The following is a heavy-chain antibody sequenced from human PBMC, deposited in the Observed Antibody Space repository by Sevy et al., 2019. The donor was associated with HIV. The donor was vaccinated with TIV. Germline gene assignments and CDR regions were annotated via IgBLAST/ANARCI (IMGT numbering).Heavy chain of an antibody. CDR2: IWYDGTIK. J-gene: IGHJ4*02. V-gene: IGHV3-33*08. CDR1: GFTFSSYV. D-gene: IGHD2-21*02. CDR3: ARGGGYCGGDCYSIDY. Sequence: GGSLRLSCAASGFTFSSYVMHWVRQAPGKGLEWAALIWYDGTIKYCADSVKRRFTISRDNSKDTLFLQMNSLTPEDTAVYYCARGGGYCGGDCYSIDYWGQGALVTVSS.